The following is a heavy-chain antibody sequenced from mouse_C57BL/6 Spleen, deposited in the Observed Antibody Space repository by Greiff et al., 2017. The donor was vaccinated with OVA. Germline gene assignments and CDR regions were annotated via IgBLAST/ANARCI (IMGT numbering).Heavy chain of an antibody. D-gene: IGHD2-1*01. CDR2: INPGGSYT. CDR1: GFTFSSYA. J-gene: IGHJ1*03. V-gene: IGHV5-4*01. Sequence: DVQLVESGAGLVKPGGSLKLSCAASGFTFSSYAMSWVRQTQEKRLEWVATINPGGSYTYYPDNVKGRFTFSRANAKNNLYLQISHLKSEDTAMYCGARDPYGNYDWYFDVWGTGTTVTVSS. CDR3: ARDPYGNYDWYFDV.